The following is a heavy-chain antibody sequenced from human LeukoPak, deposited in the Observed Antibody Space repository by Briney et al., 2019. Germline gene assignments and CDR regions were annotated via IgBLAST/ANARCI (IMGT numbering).Heavy chain of an antibody. V-gene: IGHV1-46*01. CDR1: GYTFTSYY. Sequence: ASVKVSCKASGYTFTSYYMHWVRQAPGQGLEWMGIINPSGGSTSYAQKFQGRVTMTRDTSTSTVYMEPSSLRSEDTAVYYCARASIVGGSFDYWGQGTLVTVSS. J-gene: IGHJ4*02. CDR2: INPSGGST. CDR3: ARASIVGGSFDY. D-gene: IGHD2-15*01.